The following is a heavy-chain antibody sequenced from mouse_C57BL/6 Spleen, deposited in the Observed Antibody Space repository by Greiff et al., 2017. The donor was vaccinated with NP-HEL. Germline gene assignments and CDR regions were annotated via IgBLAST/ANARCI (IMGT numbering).Heavy chain of an antibody. D-gene: IGHD1-1*01. J-gene: IGHJ1*03. CDR2: IRNKANGYTT. CDR3: ARDTTTVVARYFDV. Sequence: EVKLVESGGGLVQPGGSLSLSCAASGFTFTDYYMSWVRQPPGKALEWLGFIRNKANGYTTEYSASVKGRFTISRDNSQSILYLQMNALRAEDSATYYCARDTTTVVARYFDVWGTGTTVTVSS. CDR1: GFTFTDYY. V-gene: IGHV7-3*01.